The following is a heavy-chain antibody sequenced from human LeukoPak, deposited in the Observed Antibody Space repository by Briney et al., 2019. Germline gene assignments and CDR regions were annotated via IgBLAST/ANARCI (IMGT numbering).Heavy chain of an antibody. CDR1: RFTLIDYL. Sequence: VGALRLSCVATRFTLIDYLLIWLRPAPGRGVEWLSYLTDSSGFTNYADTVRGGCTLSSDKAYNSLYMPINSLRADDTHVYECAGDLAAEKRAMDVWGQGTPVTVSS. CDR2: LTDSSGFT. D-gene: IGHD6-13*01. J-gene: IGHJ6*02. V-gene: IGHV3-11*05. CDR3: AGDLAAEKRAMDV.